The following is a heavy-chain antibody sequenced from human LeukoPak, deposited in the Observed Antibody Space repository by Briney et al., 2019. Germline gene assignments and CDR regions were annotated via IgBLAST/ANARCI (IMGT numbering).Heavy chain of an antibody. Sequence: GSLRLSCAASGFTFSTYAMSWVRQAPGKGLEWIGSVYSSGRTYYNPSLTSRVTVSVDTSKNQFSLKLRSVTAADTAVYYCTREIGGTTVHYWGHGTLVTVSS. CDR1: GFTFSTYA. CDR2: VYSSGRT. J-gene: IGHJ4*01. CDR3: TREIGGTTVHY. V-gene: IGHV4-39*07. D-gene: IGHD1-7*01.